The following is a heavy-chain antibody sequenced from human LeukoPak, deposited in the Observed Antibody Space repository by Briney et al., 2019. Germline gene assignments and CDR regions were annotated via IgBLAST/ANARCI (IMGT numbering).Heavy chain of an antibody. V-gene: IGHV3-73*01. J-gene: IGHJ4*02. CDR1: GFTFSGSA. CDR3: TNLPYDFEYG. CDR2: IRTKANSYAT. D-gene: IGHD3-3*01. Sequence: GGSLRLSCAASGFTFSGSAMHWVRQASGKGLEWVGRIRTKANSYATAYTASVKGRFTISRDDSKNTAYLQMNSLKTEDTAVYYCTNLPYDFEYGWGQGTLVTFSS.